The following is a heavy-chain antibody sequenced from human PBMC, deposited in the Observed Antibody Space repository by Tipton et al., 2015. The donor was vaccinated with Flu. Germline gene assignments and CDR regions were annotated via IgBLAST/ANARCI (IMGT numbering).Heavy chain of an antibody. CDR1: GGSFSAYY. CDR3: ASKVANWGVWEPLDY. Sequence: GLVKPSETLSLTCAVYGGSFSAYYWSWIRQPPGKGLEWVGEINHSGTTNYNPSLTSRVTVSADTSKKQFSLKLTSVTAADTAVYYCASKVANWGVWEPLDYWGHGTLVTVSS. CDR2: INHSGTT. V-gene: IGHV4-34*01. D-gene: IGHD7-27*01. J-gene: IGHJ4*01.